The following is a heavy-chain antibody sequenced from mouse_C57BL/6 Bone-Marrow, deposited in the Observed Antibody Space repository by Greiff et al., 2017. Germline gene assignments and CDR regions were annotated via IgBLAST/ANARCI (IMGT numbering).Heavy chain of an antibody. D-gene: IGHD2-3*01. CDR2: IHPDSGST. CDR3: GKGNDDPYYYAMDD. V-gene: IGHV1-64*01. Sequence: QVQLQQPGAELVKPGASVKLSCKASGYTFTSYWMHWVKQRPGQGLEWIGMIHPDSGSTNYNEKFKSKATLTVDKSSSTAYMQLSSLTSEDSAVYYCGKGNDDPYYYAMDDWGQGTSVTVSS. J-gene: IGHJ4*01. CDR1: GYTFTSYW.